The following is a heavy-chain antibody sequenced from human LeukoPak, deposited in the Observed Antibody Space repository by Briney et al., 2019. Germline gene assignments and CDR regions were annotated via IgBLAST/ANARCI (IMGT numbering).Heavy chain of an antibody. D-gene: IGHD2-15*01. CDR1: GGSFRGYY. V-gene: IGHV4-34*01. Sequence: PSETLSLTCAVYGGSFRGYYWSWIRQPPGKGLEWIGEINHSGSTNYNPSLKSRVTISVDTSKNQFSLKLSSVTAADTAVYYCARGHCSGGSCYSGSVRIFDYWGQGTLVTVSS. J-gene: IGHJ4*02. CDR3: ARGHCSGGSCYSGSVRIFDY. CDR2: INHSGST.